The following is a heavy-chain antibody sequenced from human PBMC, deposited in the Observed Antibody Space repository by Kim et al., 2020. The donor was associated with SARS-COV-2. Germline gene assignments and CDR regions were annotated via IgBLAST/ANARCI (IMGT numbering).Heavy chain of an antibody. V-gene: IGHV1-3*01. D-gene: IGHD3-10*01. J-gene: IGHJ4*02. CDR1: GYTFTSYA. Sequence: ASVKVSCKASGYTFTSYAMHWVRQAPGQRLEWMGWINAGNGNTKYSQKFQGRVTITRDTSASTAYMELSSLRSEDTAVYYCARDPWGKEQIWFGEYIQGGFDYWGQGTLVTVSS. CDR3: ARDPWGKEQIWFGEYIQGGFDY. CDR2: INAGNGNT.